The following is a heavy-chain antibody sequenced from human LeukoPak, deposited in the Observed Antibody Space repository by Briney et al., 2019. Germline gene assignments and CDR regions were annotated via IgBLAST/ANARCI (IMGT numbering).Heavy chain of an antibody. CDR2: IYSGGST. D-gene: IGHD6-19*01. V-gene: IGHV3-53*01. J-gene: IGHJ4*02. Sequence: PGGSLRLSCAASGFTVSSNYMSWVRQAPGKGLEWVSVIYSGGSTYYADSVKGRFTISRDNSKNTLYLQMNSLRAEDTAVYYCARETVAGTLGYWSQGTLVTVSS. CDR1: GFTVSSNY. CDR3: ARETVAGTLGY.